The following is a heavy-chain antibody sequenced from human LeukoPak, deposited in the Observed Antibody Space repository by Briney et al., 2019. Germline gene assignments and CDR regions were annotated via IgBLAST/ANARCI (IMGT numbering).Heavy chain of an antibody. D-gene: IGHD2-2*01. CDR3: ARAKNQLPRFDP. CDR1: GGSISSGGYS. V-gene: IGHV4-30-2*01. Sequence: SETLSLTCAVSGGSISSGGYSWSWIRQPPGKGLEWIGYIYHSGSTYYNPSLKSRVTISVDRSKNQFSLQLSSVTAADTAVYYCARAKNQLPRFDPWGQGTLVTVSS. J-gene: IGHJ5*02. CDR2: IYHSGST.